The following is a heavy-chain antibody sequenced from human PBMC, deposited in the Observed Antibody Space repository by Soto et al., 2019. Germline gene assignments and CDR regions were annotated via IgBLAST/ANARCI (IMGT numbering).Heavy chain of an antibody. CDR3: ARHPRDDYNYGGSGIFNY. Sequence: SETLSLTCSVSGGSISSRTFWWAWIRQPPGKGLECTGDMYYSGSSYSSPSLKSRVTLSVDTSKTQLSLKLNSVTAADTAVYYCARHPRDDYNYGGSGIFNYWGQGTLVTVSS. V-gene: IGHV4-39*01. J-gene: IGHJ4*02. CDR1: GGSISSRTFW. CDR2: MYYSGSS. D-gene: IGHD4-4*01.